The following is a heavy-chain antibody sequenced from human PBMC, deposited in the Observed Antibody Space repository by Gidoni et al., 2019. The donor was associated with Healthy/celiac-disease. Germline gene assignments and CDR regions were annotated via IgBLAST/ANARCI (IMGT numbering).Heavy chain of an antibody. Sequence: SGGGLVQPGGSLIRSCAASGFTFSSYWMHWVCQAPGKGLVWVSRINSDGSSTSYADSVKGRFTISRDNAKNTLYLQMNSLRAEDTAVYYCARALWVVVPAARYNWFDPWGQGTLVTVSS. D-gene: IGHD2-2*01. V-gene: IGHV3-74*01. CDR2: INSDGSST. CDR1: GFTFSSYW. CDR3: ARALWVVVPAARYNWFDP. J-gene: IGHJ5*02.